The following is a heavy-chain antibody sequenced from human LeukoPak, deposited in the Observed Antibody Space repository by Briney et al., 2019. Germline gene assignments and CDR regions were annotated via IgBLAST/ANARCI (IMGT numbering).Heavy chain of an antibody. D-gene: IGHD3-10*01. J-gene: IGHJ4*02. CDR2: IRYDGSNK. Sequence: GGSLRLSCAASGFTFSSYGMHWVRQAPGKGLEWVAFIRYDGSNKYYADSVKGRFTISRDNSKNTLYLRMNSLRAEDTAVYYCAKDMMVRGVVPFDYWGQGTLVTVSS. CDR3: AKDMMVRGVVPFDY. CDR1: GFTFSSYG. V-gene: IGHV3-30*02.